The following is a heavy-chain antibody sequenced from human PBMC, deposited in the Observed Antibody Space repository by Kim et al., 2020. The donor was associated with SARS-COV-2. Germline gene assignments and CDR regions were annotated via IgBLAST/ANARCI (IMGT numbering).Heavy chain of an antibody. Sequence: QKVQGRVTITADESTSTAYMELSSLRPEDTAVYYCARGVSRSSCANMDVWGQGTTVTVSS. D-gene: IGHD6-13*01. V-gene: IGHV1-69*01. CDR3: ARGVSRSSCANMDV. J-gene: IGHJ6*02.